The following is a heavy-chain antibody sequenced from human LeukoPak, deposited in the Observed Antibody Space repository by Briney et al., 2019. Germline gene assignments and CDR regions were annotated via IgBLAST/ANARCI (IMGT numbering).Heavy chain of an antibody. CDR1: GFTFSNYW. CDR3: ARLAPTVVDY. D-gene: IGHD4-23*01. Sequence: GSLRLSCAASGFTFSNYWMHWVRQAPGKGLVWVSRINSDGSSTNYADSVKGRFTISRDNAKNTLYLQMNGLRAEDTAVYYCARLAPTVVDYWGQGTLVTVSS. CDR2: INSDGSST. J-gene: IGHJ4*02. V-gene: IGHV3-74*01.